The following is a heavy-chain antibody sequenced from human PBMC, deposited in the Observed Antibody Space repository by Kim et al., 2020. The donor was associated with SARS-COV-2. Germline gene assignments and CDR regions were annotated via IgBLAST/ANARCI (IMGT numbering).Heavy chain of an antibody. D-gene: IGHD6-13*01. CDR3: ARVTGVGQWEAAVGWDGCYYGMDV. CDR2: IYYSGST. Sequence: SETLSLTCTVSGGSISSSSYYWGWIRQPPGKGLEWIGSIYYSGSTYYNPSLKSRVTISVDTSKNQFSLKLSSVTAADTAVYYCARVTGVGQWEAAVGWDGCYYGMDVWGQGTTVTVSS. CDR1: GGSISSSSYY. V-gene: IGHV4-39*07. J-gene: IGHJ6*02.